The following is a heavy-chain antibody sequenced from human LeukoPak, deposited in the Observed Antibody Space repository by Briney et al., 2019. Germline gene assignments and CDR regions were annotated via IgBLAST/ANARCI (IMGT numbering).Heavy chain of an antibody. Sequence: PGGSLRLSCAASGFTFDDYAMHWVRQVSGKGLEWVSGISWNSGSIGYADSVKGRFTISRDNAKNSLYLQMNSLRPEDTALYYCAKDKNYDIFTGFDYWGQGTLVTVSS. CDR1: GFTFDDYA. J-gene: IGHJ4*02. D-gene: IGHD3-9*01. CDR2: ISWNSGSI. V-gene: IGHV3-9*01. CDR3: AKDKNYDIFTGFDY.